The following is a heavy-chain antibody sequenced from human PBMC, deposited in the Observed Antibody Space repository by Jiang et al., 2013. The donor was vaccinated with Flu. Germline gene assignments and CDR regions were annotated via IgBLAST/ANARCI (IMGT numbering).Heavy chain of an antibody. CDR1: GGSISSYY. J-gene: IGHJ5*02. CDR3: ARTVGGHYDILTGYYTLCNWFDP. V-gene: IGHV4-59*01. D-gene: IGHD3-9*01. CDR2: IYYSGST. Sequence: GPGLVKPSETLSLTCTVSGGSISSYYWSWIRQPPGKGLEWIGYIYYSGSTNYNPSLKSRVTISVDTSKNQFSLKLSSVTAADTAVYYCARTVGGHYDILTGYYTLCNWFDPWGQGTLVTVSS.